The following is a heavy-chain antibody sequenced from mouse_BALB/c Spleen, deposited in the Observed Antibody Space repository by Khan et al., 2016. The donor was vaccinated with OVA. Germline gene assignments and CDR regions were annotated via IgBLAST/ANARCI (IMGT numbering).Heavy chain of an antibody. CDR1: GYTFTSYW. CDR2: ISPTSGYT. J-gene: IGHJ2*01. V-gene: IGHV1-7*01. CDR3: ARDRIDY. Sequence: QVQLKQSGAELVKPGASVKMSCKASGYTFTSYWMHWIKQRPGQGLEWIGYISPTSGYTDYNQKFKDKATLTADKSYSTAYMQLSSLTSDDSAVYSLARDRIDYWGQGTALTVSS. D-gene: IGHD2-14*01.